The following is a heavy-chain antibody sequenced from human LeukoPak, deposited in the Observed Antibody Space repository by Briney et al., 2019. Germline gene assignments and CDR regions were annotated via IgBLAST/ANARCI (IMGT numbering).Heavy chain of an antibody. CDR1: GFTFSSYA. V-gene: IGHV3-64D*09. CDR2: ISSNGGST. Sequence: GGSLRLSCSASGFTFSSYAMHWGRQAPGKGLEYVSAISSNGGSTYYADSVKGSFTISRDNSKNTLYLQISSLRAEDTAVYYCVSLRGMYSSGWYPFDYWGQGTLVTVSS. D-gene: IGHD6-19*01. CDR3: VSLRGMYSSGWYPFDY. J-gene: IGHJ4*02.